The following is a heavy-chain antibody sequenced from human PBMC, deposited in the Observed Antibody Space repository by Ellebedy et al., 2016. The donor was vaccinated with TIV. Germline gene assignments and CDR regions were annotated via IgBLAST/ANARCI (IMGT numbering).Heavy chain of an antibody. Sequence: GGSLRLSXAASGFTFSNYAMGWVRHVPGRGPEWVSTITANALTTWYADSVKGRFTISRDNSRSTVSLQMNSLRAEDTAPYYCVRDRNYPNDVFDLWGQGTVVTVSS. CDR3: VRDRNYPNDVFDL. CDR1: GFTFSNYA. D-gene: IGHD5-24*01. CDR2: ITANALTT. J-gene: IGHJ3*01. V-gene: IGHV3-23*01.